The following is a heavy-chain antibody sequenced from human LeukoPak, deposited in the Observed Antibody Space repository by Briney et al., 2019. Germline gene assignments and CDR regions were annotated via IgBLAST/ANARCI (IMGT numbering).Heavy chain of an antibody. CDR1: GFPFSDDW. CDR2: IKKKRDGGTT. V-gene: IGHV3-15*01. J-gene: IGHJ4*02. Sequence: GGSLRLSCAASGFPFSDDWMSWVRQAPGKVLEWVGRIKKKRDGGTTDYAAPVKGRFTISRDDSKNMLYLEMNNLKIEDAAVYYCTTVTMVRDYDYWGQGTLVTVSS. CDR3: TTVTMVRDYDY. D-gene: IGHD3-10*01.